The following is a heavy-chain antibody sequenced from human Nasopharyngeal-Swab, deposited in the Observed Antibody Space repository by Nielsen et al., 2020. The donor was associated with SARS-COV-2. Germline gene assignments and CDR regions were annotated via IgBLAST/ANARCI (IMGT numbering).Heavy chain of an antibody. CDR2: SSTSGATI. CDR1: GFTYDKYE. CDR3: VRGSYGHYDS. Sequence: WGSLRLSCAASGFTYDKYEMTWVREAIENGLEWGSYSSTSGATIHYADSVRGRFTISRDNAKKSLYLQMNSLRAEDTAVYYCVRGSYGHYDSWGQGALITVSS. J-gene: IGHJ5*01. V-gene: IGHV3-48*03. D-gene: IGHD4-17*01.